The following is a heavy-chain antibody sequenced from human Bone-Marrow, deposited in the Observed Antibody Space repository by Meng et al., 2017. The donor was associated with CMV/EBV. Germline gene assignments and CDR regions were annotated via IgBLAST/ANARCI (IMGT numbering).Heavy chain of an antibody. CDR2: ISGSGGST. Sequence: GEYLKISCAASGFTFSSYAMSWVRQAPGKGLEWVSAISGSGGSTYYADSVKGRFTISRDNSKNTLYLQMNSLRAEDTAVYYCAKEYTGTPGYWGQGTLVTVSS. CDR1: GFTFSSYA. J-gene: IGHJ4*02. V-gene: IGHV3-23*01. CDR3: AKEYTGTPGY. D-gene: IGHD1-7*01.